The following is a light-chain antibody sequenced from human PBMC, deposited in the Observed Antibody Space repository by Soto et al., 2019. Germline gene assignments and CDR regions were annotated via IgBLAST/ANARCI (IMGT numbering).Light chain of an antibody. CDR2: DVT. J-gene: IGLJ1*01. Sequence: QSVLTQPRSVSGSPGQSVTISCTGTSTDVGGYKYVSWYQHHPGKAPKLMIYDVTKRPSGVPDRFSGSKSGNTASLTSSGLQAEDEADYYCCSYAGSYRVFGTGTKLTVL. CDR1: STDVGGYKY. V-gene: IGLV2-11*01. CDR3: CSYAGSYRV.